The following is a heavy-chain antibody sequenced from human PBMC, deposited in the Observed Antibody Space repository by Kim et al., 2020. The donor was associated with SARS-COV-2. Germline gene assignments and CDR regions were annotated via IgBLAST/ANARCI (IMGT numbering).Heavy chain of an antibody. J-gene: IGHJ5*02. CDR2: IYYSGST. CDR1: GGSISSSSYY. V-gene: IGHV4-39*01. Sequence: SETLSLTCTVSGGSISSSSYYWGWIRQPPGKGLEWIGSIYYSGSTYYNPSLKSRVTISVDTSKNQFSLKLSSVTAADTAVYYCARLGAVLRSFPFDPWGQGTLVTVSS. CDR3: ARLGAVLRSFPFDP. D-gene: IGHD3-3*01.